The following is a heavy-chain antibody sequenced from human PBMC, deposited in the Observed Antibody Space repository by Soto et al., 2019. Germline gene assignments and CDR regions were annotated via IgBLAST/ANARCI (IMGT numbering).Heavy chain of an antibody. Sequence: SVKVSCKASGGTFSSNAISWVRQAPGQGLEWMGGIIPIFGTANYAQKFQGRVTITADESTSTAYMELSSPRSEDTAVYYCARDKAGRRFGELLGGMDVWGQGTTVTVSS. D-gene: IGHD3-10*01. J-gene: IGHJ6*02. CDR2: IIPIFGTA. CDR1: GGTFSSNA. CDR3: ARDKAGRRFGELLGGMDV. V-gene: IGHV1-69*13.